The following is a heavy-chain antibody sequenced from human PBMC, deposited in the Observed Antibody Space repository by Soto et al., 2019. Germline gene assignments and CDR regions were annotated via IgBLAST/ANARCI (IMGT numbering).Heavy chain of an antibody. CDR1: GFPFSSYG. J-gene: IGHJ6*02. V-gene: IGHV3-33*01. CDR3: ARNHINNSIAAPPIYYYYYYGMDV. Sequence: GGSLRLSCAASGFPFSSYGMHWVRQAPGKGLEWVAVIWYDGSNKYYADSVKGRFTISRDNSKNTLYLQMNSLRAEDTAVYYCARNHINNSIAAPPIYYYYYYGMDVWGQGTTVTVSS. CDR2: IWYDGSNK. D-gene: IGHD6-6*01.